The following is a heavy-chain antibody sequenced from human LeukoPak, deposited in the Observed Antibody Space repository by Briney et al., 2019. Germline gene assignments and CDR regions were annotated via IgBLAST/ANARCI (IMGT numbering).Heavy chain of an antibody. V-gene: IGHV4-34*01. CDR3: AREVPYQRAAAGFFDY. J-gene: IGHJ4*02. CDR1: GGSFSGYY. CDR2: INHSGST. Sequence: SETLSLTCAVYGGSFSGYYGSWIRQPPGKGLEWIGEINHSGSTNYNPSLKSRVTISVDTSKNQFSLKLSSVTAADTAVYYCAREVPYQRAAAGFFDYWGQGTLVTVSS. D-gene: IGHD6-13*01.